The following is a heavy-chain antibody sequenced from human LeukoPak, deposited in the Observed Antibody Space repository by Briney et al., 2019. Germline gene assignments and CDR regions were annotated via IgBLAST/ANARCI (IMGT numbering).Heavy chain of an antibody. J-gene: IGHJ3*02. CDR1: GYTFTGYY. CDR2: INPNSGGT. V-gene: IGHV1-2*02. Sequence: ASVKVSCKASGYTFTGYYMHWVRQAPGQGLEWMGWINPNSGGTNYAQKFQGRVTMARDPSISKAYMELSRLRSVDTAVYYCARTIAVAGLDAFDIRGQGTMVTVSS. D-gene: IGHD6-19*01. CDR3: ARTIAVAGLDAFDI.